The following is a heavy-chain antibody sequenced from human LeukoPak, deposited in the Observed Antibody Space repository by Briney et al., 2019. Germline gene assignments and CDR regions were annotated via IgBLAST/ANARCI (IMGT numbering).Heavy chain of an antibody. CDR3: ARPVAVAGRYYYYGMDV. D-gene: IGHD6-19*01. Sequence: GGSLRLSCAASGFTFSSYSMNWVRQAPGKGLEWVSSISSSSSYIYYADSVKGRFTISRDNAKNSLYLQMNSLRAEDTAVYYCARPVAVAGRYYYYGMDVWGQGTTVTVSS. CDR2: ISSSSSYI. CDR1: GFTFSSYS. J-gene: IGHJ6*02. V-gene: IGHV3-21*01.